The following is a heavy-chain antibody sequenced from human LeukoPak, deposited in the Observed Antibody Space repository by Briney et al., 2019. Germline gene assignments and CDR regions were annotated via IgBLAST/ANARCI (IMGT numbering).Heavy chain of an antibody. J-gene: IGHJ6*03. D-gene: IGHD3-3*01. CDR2: IKSKTDGGTT. CDR3: ARVGYDFWSGYYTGGYYYYYMDV. V-gene: IGHV3-15*01. Sequence: AGGSLRLSCAASGFTFSNAWMSWVRQAPGKGLEWVGRIKSKTDGGTTDYAAPVKGRFTISRDDSKNTLYLQMNSLRAEDTAVYYCARVGYDFWSGYYTGGYYYYYMDVWGKGTTVTVSS. CDR1: GFTFSNAW.